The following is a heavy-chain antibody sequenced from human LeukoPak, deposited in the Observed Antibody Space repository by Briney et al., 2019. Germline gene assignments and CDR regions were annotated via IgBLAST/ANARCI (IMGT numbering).Heavy chain of an antibody. Sequence: ASVKVSCKASGYTFTRHGINWVRQAPGQGLEWMGWISAYNGNTNYAQKLQGRVTMTTDTSTSTAYMELSSLTSDDTAVYYCARDRLDKIPELKHWGQGTLVTVSS. CDR1: GYTFTRHG. CDR3: ARDRLDKIPELKH. J-gene: IGHJ1*01. V-gene: IGHV1-18*01. CDR2: ISAYNGNT. D-gene: IGHD1-1*01.